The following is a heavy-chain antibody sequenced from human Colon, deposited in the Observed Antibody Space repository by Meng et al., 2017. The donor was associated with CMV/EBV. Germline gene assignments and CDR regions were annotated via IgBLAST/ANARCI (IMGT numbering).Heavy chain of an antibody. Sequence: GESLKISCAATGFTFSNAWMSWVRQAPGKGLEWVGRIKREKDGGTIDYAAPVKDRFIISKDDSKNTLYLQMNSLRSEDTAVYDCATTVLVPASNIDFWGQGTLVTVSS. CDR2: IKREKDGGTI. V-gene: IGHV3-15*01. CDR1: GFTFSNAW. J-gene: IGHJ4*02. D-gene: IGHD2-8*02. CDR3: ATTVLVPASNIDF.